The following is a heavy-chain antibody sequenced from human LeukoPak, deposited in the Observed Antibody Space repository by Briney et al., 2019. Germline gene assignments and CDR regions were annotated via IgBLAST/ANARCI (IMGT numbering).Heavy chain of an antibody. CDR3: ARDPTRQLAFDY. Sequence: PSETLSLTCTVSGGSISSYYWSWIRQPPGKGLEWIGYIYYSGSTNYNPSLKSRVTISVDTSKNQFSLKLSSVTAADTAVYYCARDPTRQLAFDYWGQGTLVTASS. CDR2: IYYSGST. V-gene: IGHV4-59*12. CDR1: GGSISSYY. D-gene: IGHD6-13*01. J-gene: IGHJ4*02.